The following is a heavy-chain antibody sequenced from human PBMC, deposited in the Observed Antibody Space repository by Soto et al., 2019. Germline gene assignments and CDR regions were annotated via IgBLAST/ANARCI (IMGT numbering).Heavy chain of an antibody. D-gene: IGHD2-2*01. CDR2: ISSSTSYV. J-gene: IGHJ5*01. CDR3: ARDPSEGRVGNWFES. Sequence: PXGSLRLSCAASGVTFSRYGMNWVRQAPGKGLEWVSSISSSTSYVYYADSVKGRFSVSRDNAKKILYLEMYALRTEDTAVYYCARDPSEGRVGNWFESSGHGPLVTVSS. V-gene: IGHV3-21*01. CDR1: GVTFSRYG.